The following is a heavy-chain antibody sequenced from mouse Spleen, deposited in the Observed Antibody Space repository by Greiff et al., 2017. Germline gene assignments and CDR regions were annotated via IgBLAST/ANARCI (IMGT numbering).Heavy chain of an antibody. CDR3: ARQGYGSSSYWYFDV. D-gene: IGHD1-1*01. J-gene: IGHJ1*01. V-gene: IGHV5-15*01. CDR2: ISNLAYSI. CDR1: GFTFSDYG. Sequence: EVKVVESGGGLVKPGGSLKLSCAASGFTFSDYGMAWVRQAPGKGPEWVAFISNLAYSIYYADTVTGRFTISRENAKNTLYLEMSSLRSEDTAMYYCARQGYGSSSYWYFDVWGAGTTVTVSS.